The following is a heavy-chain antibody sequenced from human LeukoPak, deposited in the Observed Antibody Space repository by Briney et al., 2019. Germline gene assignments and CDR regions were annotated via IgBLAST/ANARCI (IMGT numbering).Heavy chain of an antibody. Sequence: PSETLSLTCTVSGGSISSGDYYWSWIRQPSGKGLEWIGYIYYSGSTYYNPSLKSRVTISVDTSKNQFSLKLSSVTAADTAVYYCARDRGDYGFDYWGQGTLVTVSS. CDR1: GGSISSGDYY. CDR2: IYYSGST. D-gene: IGHD4-17*01. V-gene: IGHV4-30-4*01. J-gene: IGHJ4*02. CDR3: ARDRGDYGFDY.